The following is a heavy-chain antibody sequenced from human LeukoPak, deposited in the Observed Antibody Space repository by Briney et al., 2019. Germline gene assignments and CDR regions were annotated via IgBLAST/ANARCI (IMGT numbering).Heavy chain of an antibody. CDR3: ARGARKGDDYGGFFDY. V-gene: IGHV3-30*04. D-gene: IGHD4-23*01. CDR2: ISNDGSKK. Sequence: PGGSLRLSCAASGFTFSSYEMNWVRQAPGKGLEWVAVISNDGSKKDYADSVKGRFTISRDNSKNTLYLQMNSLRAEGTAVYYCARGARKGDDYGGFFDYWGQGTLVTVSS. CDR1: GFTFSSYE. J-gene: IGHJ4*02.